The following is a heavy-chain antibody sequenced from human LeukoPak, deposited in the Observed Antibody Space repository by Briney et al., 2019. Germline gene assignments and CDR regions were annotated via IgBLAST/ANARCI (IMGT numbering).Heavy chain of an antibody. CDR1: GFGFSDSY. CDR3: ARDQDCSGGSCYWRGFDY. V-gene: IGHV3-7*01. Sequence: PGGSLRLSCVVSGFGFSDSYMTWIRQTPGKGLEWVAPIKQDGSEKYYVDSVKGRFTISRDNAKNSLYLQMNSLRAEDTAVYYCARDQDCSGGSCYWRGFDYWGQGTLVTVSS. J-gene: IGHJ4*02. CDR2: IKQDGSEK. D-gene: IGHD2-15*01.